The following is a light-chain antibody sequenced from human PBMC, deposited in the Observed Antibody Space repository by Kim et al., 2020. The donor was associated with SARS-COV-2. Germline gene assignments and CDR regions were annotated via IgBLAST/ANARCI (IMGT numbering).Light chain of an antibody. CDR2: AAS. Sequence: DIQMTQSPSSLSAYVGDRVTITCRASQSISSYLNWYQQKPGKATKLLIYAASSLQSGVTSRFSGSGSETDFTLTISSLQPEDFATYYCQQSYSTPYTFGQGTKLEI. V-gene: IGKV1-39*01. CDR1: QSISSY. CDR3: QQSYSTPYT. J-gene: IGKJ2*01.